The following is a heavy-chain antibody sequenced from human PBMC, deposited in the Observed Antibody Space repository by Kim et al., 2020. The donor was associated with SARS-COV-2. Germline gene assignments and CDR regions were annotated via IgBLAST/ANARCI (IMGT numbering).Heavy chain of an antibody. CDR2: INHSGST. D-gene: IGHD2-2*01. V-gene: IGHV4-34*01. CDR1: GGSFSGYY. J-gene: IGHJ4*02. Sequence: SETLSLTCAVYGGSFSGYYWSWIRQPPGKGLEWIGEINHSGSTNYNPSLKSRVTISVDTSKNQFSLKLSSVTAADTAVYYCARRGRYCSSTSCYFLDYWGQGTLVTVSS. CDR3: ARRGRYCSSTSCYFLDY.